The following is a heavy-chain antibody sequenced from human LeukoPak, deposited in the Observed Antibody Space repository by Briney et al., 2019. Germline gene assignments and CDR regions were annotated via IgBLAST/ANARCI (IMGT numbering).Heavy chain of an antibody. CDR1: GYTFTSYY. D-gene: IGHD2-2*01. CDR3: ASSGYCSSTSCLHRSGVDY. J-gene: IGHJ4*02. CDR2: INPTGDST. Sequence: ASVKVSCKAFGYTFTSYYMHWVRQAPGQGLEWMGLINPTGDSTDYAQKFQGRVTMTRNTSISTAYMELSSLRSEDTAVYYCASSGYCSSTSCLHRSGVDYWGQGTLVTVSS. V-gene: IGHV1-46*01.